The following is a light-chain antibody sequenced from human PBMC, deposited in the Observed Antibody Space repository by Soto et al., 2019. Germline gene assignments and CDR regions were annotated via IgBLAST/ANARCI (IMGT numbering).Light chain of an antibody. CDR3: QQYDSSPWT. V-gene: IGKV3-20*01. CDR1: QSVSSSF. CDR2: GAS. J-gene: IGKJ1*01. Sequence: EIVLTQSPGTLPLSPGERATLSCRASQSVSSSFLAWYQQKPGQAPRLLIYGASSRATGIPDSFSGSGSGTAFTLTISRLEPEDFAVYYCQQYDSSPWTFGQGTKVEIK.